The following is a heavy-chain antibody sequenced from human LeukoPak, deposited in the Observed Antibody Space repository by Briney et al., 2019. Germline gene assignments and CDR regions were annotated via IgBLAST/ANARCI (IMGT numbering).Heavy chain of an antibody. CDR1: GGSISSSSYY. CDR2: IYYSGST. J-gene: IGHJ4*02. Sequence: SETLSLTCTVSGGSISSSSYYWGWIRQPPGKGLEWIGSIYYSGSTYYNPSLKSRVTISVDTSKNQFSLKLSSVTAADTAVYYCARSQTVVFDYWGQGTLVTVSS. CDR3: ARSQTVVFDY. D-gene: IGHD4-23*01. V-gene: IGHV4-39*07.